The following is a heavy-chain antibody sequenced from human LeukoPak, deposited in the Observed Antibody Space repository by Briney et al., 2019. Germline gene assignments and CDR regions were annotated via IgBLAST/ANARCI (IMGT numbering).Heavy chain of an antibody. D-gene: IGHD6-13*01. CDR2: ISSSSSYI. J-gene: IGHJ5*02. CDR3: ARAGIAAAGTAWNP. V-gene: IGHV3-21*01. Sequence: GGSLRLSCAASGFSFKDYNMHWVRQAPGKGLEWVSSISSSSSYIYYADSVKGRFTISRDNAKNSLYLQMNSLRAEDTAVYYCARAGIAAAGTAWNPWGQGTLVTVSS. CDR1: GFSFKDYN.